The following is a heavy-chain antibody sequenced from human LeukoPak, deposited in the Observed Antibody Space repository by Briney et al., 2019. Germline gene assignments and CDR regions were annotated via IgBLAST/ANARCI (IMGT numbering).Heavy chain of an antibody. D-gene: IGHD3-22*01. V-gene: IGHV3-9*01. CDR2: ISWNGGTM. J-gene: IGHJ4*02. CDR1: GFTFDDYA. CDR3: AKTLTYYYDSSGYYEH. Sequence: PGGSLRLSCAASGFTFDDYAMHWVRQAPGKGLERVSGISWNGGTMGYEDSVKGRFTISRDNAKKSVYLQMNSLRPEDTALYYCAKTLTYYYDSSGYYEHWGQGTLVTVSS.